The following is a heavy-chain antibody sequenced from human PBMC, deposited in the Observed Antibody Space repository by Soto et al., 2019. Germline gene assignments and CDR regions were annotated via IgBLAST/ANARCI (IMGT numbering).Heavy chain of an antibody. CDR3: ARGHLAVVPVASWYFYMDV. V-gene: IGHV1-3*01. CDR2: INAGNGNT. Sequence: GASGKGSCKASGYTFTNYAVHWGRPAPGQKLEWMGWINAGNGNTRYSQKFQGRVTITRDTSARTAYMELSSLRSEDTAVYYCARGHLAVVPVASWYFYMDVWGKGTTVTSP. J-gene: IGHJ6*03. D-gene: IGHD2-2*01. CDR1: GYTFTNYA.